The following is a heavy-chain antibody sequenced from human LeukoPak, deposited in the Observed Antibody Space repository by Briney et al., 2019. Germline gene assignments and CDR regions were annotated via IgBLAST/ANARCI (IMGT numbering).Heavy chain of an antibody. D-gene: IGHD6-6*01. V-gene: IGHV3-74*01. CDR2: VTSDGGYT. Sequence: PPGGSLRLSCAASGFTVSSHYMSWVRQAPGKGLEWVSRVTSDGGYTSYADSAKGRFTISRDNAKNTLYLQMNSLRAEDTAVYYCARESAGRAEDYFDYWGQGTLVTVSS. CDR1: GFTVSSHY. J-gene: IGHJ4*02. CDR3: ARESAGRAEDYFDY.